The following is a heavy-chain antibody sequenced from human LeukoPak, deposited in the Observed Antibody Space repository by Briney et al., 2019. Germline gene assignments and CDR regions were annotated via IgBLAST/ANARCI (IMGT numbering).Heavy chain of an antibody. J-gene: IGHJ3*02. D-gene: IGHD3-22*01. CDR2: VDPDSGGT. Sequence: ASLKVSCKASGYTFAHYYLHWVRQAPGQGLEWMGCVDPDSGGTKYAQKFQGRVTMTRDTTISTAYMELSRLRSDDTAVYHCAREYYDSSGRKHAFENWGQGTMVTVSS. V-gene: IGHV1-2*02. CDR3: AREYYDSSGRKHAFEN. CDR1: GYTFAHYY.